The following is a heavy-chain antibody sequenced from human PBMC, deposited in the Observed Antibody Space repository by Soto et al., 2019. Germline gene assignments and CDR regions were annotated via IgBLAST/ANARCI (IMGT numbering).Heavy chain of an antibody. V-gene: IGHV1-46*01. CDR1: GYTFTSYY. Sequence: ASVKVSCKTSGYTFTSYYIHWVRQAPGQGLEWMGIINPSGGSTSYAQKFQGRVTMTSDTSTSTVYMELSSLRSEDTAVYYCKLHGVDFDYWGQGTLVTVSS. CDR2: INPSGGST. J-gene: IGHJ4*02. CDR3: KLHGVDFDY. D-gene: IGHD4-17*01.